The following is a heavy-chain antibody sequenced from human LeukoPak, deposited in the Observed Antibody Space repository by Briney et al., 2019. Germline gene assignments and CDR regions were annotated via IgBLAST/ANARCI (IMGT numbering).Heavy chain of an antibody. D-gene: IGHD2-15*01. CDR1: GFTFSGSA. CDR2: IRSKANSYAT. Sequence: SGGSLRLSCAASGFTFSGSAMHWVRQASGKGLEWVGRIRSKANSYATAYAASVKGRFTISRDDSKNTAYLQMNSLKTEDTAVYYCTRPGVVAVANDYWGQGTLVTVSP. J-gene: IGHJ4*02. CDR3: TRPGVVAVANDY. V-gene: IGHV3-73*01.